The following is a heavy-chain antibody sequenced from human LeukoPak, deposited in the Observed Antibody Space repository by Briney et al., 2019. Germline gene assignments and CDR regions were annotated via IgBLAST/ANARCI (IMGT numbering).Heavy chain of an antibody. D-gene: IGHD1-26*01. CDR2: INKDGGEK. CDR1: GFTFSSYW. CDR3: AKGLVGLAY. Sequence: GGSLRLSCAASGFTFSSYWMSWVRQAPGKGLEWVANINKDGGEKYYVDSVKGRFTISRDNSKNTLYLQMNSLRAEDTAVYYCAKGLVGLAYWGQGTLVTVSS. V-gene: IGHV3-7*03. J-gene: IGHJ4*02.